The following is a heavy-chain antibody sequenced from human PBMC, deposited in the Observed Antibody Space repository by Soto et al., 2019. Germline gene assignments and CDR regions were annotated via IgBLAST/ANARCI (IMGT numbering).Heavy chain of an antibody. V-gene: IGHV4-31*03. Sequence: QVQLQESGPGLVKPSQTLSLTCTVSGGSISSGGYYWSWIRQHPGKGLEWIGYIYYSGSTYYNPSLQSRVTISVDTSKNQVSLKLSSVTAADTAVYYCARDPMVRGAWDGMDVWGQGTTVTVSS. CDR1: GGSISSGGYY. CDR3: ARDPMVRGAWDGMDV. D-gene: IGHD3-10*01. CDR2: IYYSGST. J-gene: IGHJ6*02.